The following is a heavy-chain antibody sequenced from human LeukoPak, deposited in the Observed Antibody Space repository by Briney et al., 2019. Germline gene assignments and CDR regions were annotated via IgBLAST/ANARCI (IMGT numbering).Heavy chain of an antibody. CDR3: AKGSIEYSSSPEGDAFDI. CDR2: ISGSGGST. J-gene: IGHJ3*02. V-gene: IGHV3-23*01. CDR1: GFTFSSYA. D-gene: IGHD6-6*01. Sequence: PGGSLRLSCAASGFTFSSYAMSWVRQAPGKGLEWVSAISGSGGSTYYADSVKGRFTISRDNPKNTLYLQMNSLRAEDTAVYYCAKGSIEYSSSPEGDAFDIWGQGTMVTVSS.